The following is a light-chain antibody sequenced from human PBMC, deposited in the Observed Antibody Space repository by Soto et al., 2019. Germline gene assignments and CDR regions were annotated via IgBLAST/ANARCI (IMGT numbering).Light chain of an antibody. V-gene: IGKV3-15*01. CDR2: GAS. J-gene: IGKJ5*01. CDR3: QQYNNWTPT. Sequence: EIVMTQSPATLSVSPGERATLSCRASQSVSSNLAWYQQKPGQAPRLLIYGASTRATGIPARFSGSGSGTEFTVTISSLQSEDFAVYYCQQYNNWTPTFGQGTRLEIK. CDR1: QSVSSN.